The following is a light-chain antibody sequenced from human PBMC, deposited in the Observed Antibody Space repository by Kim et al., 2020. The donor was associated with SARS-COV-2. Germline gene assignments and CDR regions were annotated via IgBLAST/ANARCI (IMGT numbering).Light chain of an antibody. J-gene: IGKJ3*01. V-gene: IGKV1-39*01. CDR1: QSIASY. CDR3: QQTYTTAFT. Sequence: DIQMTQSPSSLSASVGDRVTMSCRASQSIASYLNWYQQKPGKVPTLLIHGTSSLQSGVPSRFSGSGYGTDFTLAISSLQPEDFATYYCQQTYTTAFTFGPGTKVEIK. CDR2: GTS.